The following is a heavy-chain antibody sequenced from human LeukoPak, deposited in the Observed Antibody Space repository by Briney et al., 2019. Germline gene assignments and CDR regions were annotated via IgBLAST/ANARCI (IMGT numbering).Heavy chain of an antibody. V-gene: IGHV1-2*02. CDR2: INPNSGGT. J-gene: IGHJ5*02. CDR1: GYIFTDYY. D-gene: IGHD2-15*01. CDR3: ARVGCTGGSCYGWFDP. Sequence: GAAVKVSCKASGYIFTDYYMHWVRQAPGQGLEWMGWINPNSGGTNSAQKFQGRGTMTRDTSISTAYMELSRLRSDDTGVYYCARVGCTGGSCYGWFDPWGQGTLVTVSS.